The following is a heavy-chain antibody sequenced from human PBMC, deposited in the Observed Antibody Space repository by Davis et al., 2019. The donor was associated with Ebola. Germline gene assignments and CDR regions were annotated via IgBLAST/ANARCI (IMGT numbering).Heavy chain of an antibody. Sequence: GESLKISCAASGFTFSSYSMNWVRQAPGKGLEWVSSISSSSSYIYYADSVKGRFTISRDNAKNSLYLQMNSLRAEDTAVYYCARDHARDQDTVTTKGELDYWGQGTLVTVSS. CDR1: GFTFSSYS. CDR2: ISSSSSYI. V-gene: IGHV3-21*01. D-gene: IGHD4-17*01. J-gene: IGHJ4*02. CDR3: ARDHARDQDTVTTKGELDY.